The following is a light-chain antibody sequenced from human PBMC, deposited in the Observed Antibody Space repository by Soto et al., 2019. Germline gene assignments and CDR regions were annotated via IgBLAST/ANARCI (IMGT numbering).Light chain of an antibody. J-gene: IGKJ1*01. CDR1: QTISNY. CDR2: AAS. CDR3: QQRYSSPRT. V-gene: IGKV1-39*01. Sequence: DIQMTQSPSSLSASVGDRVTITCRASQTISNYLNWYQQKPGKAPKLLIYAASSLQSGVPSRFSGSGSGTDFTLSIRSLQPEDFAIYYCQQRYSSPRTFGQGTKLESK.